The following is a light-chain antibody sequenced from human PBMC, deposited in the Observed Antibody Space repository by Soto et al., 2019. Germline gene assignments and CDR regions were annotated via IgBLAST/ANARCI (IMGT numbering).Light chain of an antibody. CDR2: GAS. V-gene: IGKV3-15*01. CDR3: QQYNNWPPS. J-gene: IGKJ1*01. CDR1: QSVSGN. Sequence: EIVMAQSPATLSVSPGERATLSCRASQSVSGNLAWYQQKPGQAPRLLIYGASTRATGIPARFSVSGSVTEFTLTISSLQAEDVAVYYYQQYNNWPPSVGQGTKVEIK.